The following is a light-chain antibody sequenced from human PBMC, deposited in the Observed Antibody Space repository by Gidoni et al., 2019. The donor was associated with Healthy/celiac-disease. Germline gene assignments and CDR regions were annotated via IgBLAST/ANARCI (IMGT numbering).Light chain of an antibody. CDR1: QSVSSY. CDR2: DAS. CDR3: QQRSNWPGGT. J-gene: IGKJ3*01. Sequence: EIVLTQSPATLSLSPGERATLSCRASQSVSSYLAWYQQKPGQAPRLFIYDASNRATGIPARFSGSGSGTDFTLTISSLEPEDFAVYYCQQRSNWPGGTFXPXTKVDIK. V-gene: IGKV3-11*01.